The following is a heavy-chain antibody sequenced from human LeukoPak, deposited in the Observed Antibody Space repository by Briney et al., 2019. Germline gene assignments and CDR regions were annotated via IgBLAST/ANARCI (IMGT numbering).Heavy chain of an antibody. D-gene: IGHD4-11*01. Sequence: GASVKVSCKASGGTFSSYAISWVRQAPGQGLEWMGRIIPILGIANYAQKFQGRVTMTRNTSISTAYMELSSLRSEDTAVYYCARSQYQEDYWGQGTLVTVSS. CDR3: ARSQYQEDY. V-gene: IGHV1-69*04. CDR2: IIPILGIA. J-gene: IGHJ4*02. CDR1: GGTFSSYA.